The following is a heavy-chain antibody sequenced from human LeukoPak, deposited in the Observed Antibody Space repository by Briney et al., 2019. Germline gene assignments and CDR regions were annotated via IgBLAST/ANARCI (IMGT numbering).Heavy chain of an antibody. CDR1: GGTFSSYA. V-gene: IGHV1-69*06. Sequence: SVKVSCKASGGTFSSYAISWVRQAPGQGLEWMGGIIPIFGTANYAQKFQGRVTITADKSTSTAYMGLSSLRSEDTAVYYCARGSPQGWRHFDYWGQGTLVTVSS. CDR3: ARGSPQGWRHFDY. CDR2: IIPIFGTA. D-gene: IGHD6-19*01. J-gene: IGHJ4*02.